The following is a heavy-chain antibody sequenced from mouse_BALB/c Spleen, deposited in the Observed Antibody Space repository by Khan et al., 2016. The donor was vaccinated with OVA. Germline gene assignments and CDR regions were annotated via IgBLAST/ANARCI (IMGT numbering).Heavy chain of an antibody. CDR1: GYTFTDYV. CDR2: IFPGSGTP. D-gene: IGHD2-14*01. CDR3: ARGGYSVFAY. J-gene: IGHJ3*01. V-gene: IGHV1-77*01. Sequence: QVRLQQSGPELVKPGASLKVSCKASGYTFTDYVIDWVRQRTSQGLEWIGDIFPGSGTPYYNENFKDKATLTADKSSNTAYMQLSSLTSEDSAVYFCARGGYSVFAYWGQGTLVTVSA.